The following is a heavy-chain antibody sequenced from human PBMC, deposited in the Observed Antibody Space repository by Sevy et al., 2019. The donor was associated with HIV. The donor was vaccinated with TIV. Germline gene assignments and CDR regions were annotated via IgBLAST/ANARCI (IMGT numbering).Heavy chain of an antibody. J-gene: IGHJ4*02. CDR1: GGSITSLY. CDR2: IYYNGHI. V-gene: IGHV4-59*08. Sequence: SETLSLTCTVSGGSITSLYWNWIRQPPGKGLEWIANIYYNGHINYNPSLKSRFTLSLDTSKNQFSLRLSSVTAADTAMYYCAGENAWGSGYSWGQGTLVTVSS. D-gene: IGHD6-19*01. CDR3: AGENAWGSGYS.